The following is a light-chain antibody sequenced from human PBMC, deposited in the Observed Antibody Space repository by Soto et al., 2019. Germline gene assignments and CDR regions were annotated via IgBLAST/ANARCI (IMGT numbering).Light chain of an antibody. J-gene: IGKJ2*01. CDR3: QQYATTTYT. CDR2: GAS. CDR1: QSVSTN. V-gene: IGKV3-20*01. Sequence: IVLTQSPGTLSLSPGERATLSCGASQSVSTNLAWYQQKPGQAPRLLIFGASRRATGIPDRFSGSGSGTDFTLTISRLEPEDFAVYYCQQYATTTYTFGQGTKVDIK.